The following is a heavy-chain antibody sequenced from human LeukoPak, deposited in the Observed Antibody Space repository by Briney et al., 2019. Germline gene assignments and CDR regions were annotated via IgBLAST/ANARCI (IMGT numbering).Heavy chain of an antibody. CDR2: IYYSGSS. D-gene: IGHD5-24*01. Sequence: SETLSLTCTVSGGSISSGDYYWSWIRQPPGKGLEWIGYIYYSGSSYYNPSLRSRVTISVDTSKNHFSLKLSSVTAADTAVYYCARNRDGYNSFDYRGQGTLVTVSS. CDR3: ARNRDGYNSFDY. CDR1: GGSISSGDYY. J-gene: IGHJ4*02. V-gene: IGHV4-30-4*08.